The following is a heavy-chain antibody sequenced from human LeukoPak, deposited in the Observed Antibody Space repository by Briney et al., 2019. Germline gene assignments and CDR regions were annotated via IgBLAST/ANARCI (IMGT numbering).Heavy chain of an antibody. V-gene: IGHV1-8*01. D-gene: IGHD3-3*01. CDR2: MNPNSCNT. CDR1: VYTFTSYD. CDR3: ARGTSYDLWSGYYPKYYFDY. J-gene: IGHJ4*02. Sequence: ASVNVSCKASVYTFTSYDSNWVRQATGQGREWMGWMNPNSCNTGYAQKFQGRVTKTRNTSISTAYMDLSSLRSEDTAVYYCARGTSYDLWSGYYPKYYFDYWGQGTLVTVSS.